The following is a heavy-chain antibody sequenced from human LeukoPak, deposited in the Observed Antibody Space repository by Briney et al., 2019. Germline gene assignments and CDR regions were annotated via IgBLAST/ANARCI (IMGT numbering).Heavy chain of an antibody. J-gene: IGHJ5*02. Sequence: GGSLRLSCAASGFTFRNVWMSWVRQAPGKGLEWVSSISSSSSYIYYADSVKGRFTISRDNAKNSLYLQMNSLRAEDTAVYYCARPGVTGWFDPWGQGTLVTVSS. CDR3: ARPGVTGWFDP. V-gene: IGHV3-21*01. CDR1: GFTFRNVW. CDR2: ISSSSSYI. D-gene: IGHD3-10*01.